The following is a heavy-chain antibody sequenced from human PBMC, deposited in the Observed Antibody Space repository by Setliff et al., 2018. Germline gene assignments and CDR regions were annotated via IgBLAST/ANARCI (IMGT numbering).Heavy chain of an antibody. CDR2: IYYSGST. Sequence: PSETLSLTCTVSGGSISSSSYYWGWIRQPPGKGLGWIGSIYYSGSTYYNPSLKSRVTISVDTSKNQFSLNLSSVTAADTAVYYCARLGGSSTSGGFYYFYYYMDVWGKGTTVTAP. CDR1: GGSISSSSYY. D-gene: IGHD2-2*01. V-gene: IGHV4-39*01. CDR3: ARLGGSSTSGGFYYFYYYMDV. J-gene: IGHJ6*03.